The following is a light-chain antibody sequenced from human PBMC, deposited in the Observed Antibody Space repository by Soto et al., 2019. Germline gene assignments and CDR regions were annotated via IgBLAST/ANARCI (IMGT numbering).Light chain of an antibody. CDR2: GAS. J-gene: IGKJ2*01. CDR1: QSVSSN. Sequence: ELVMTQSPATLSVSPGERATLSCRASQSVSSNLAWYQQKPGQAPRLLLYGASTRATGIPARFSGSGSGTEFTLTISSLQSEDVAVYYCQQYNNWPPYTFGQGTKLEIK. V-gene: IGKV3-15*01. CDR3: QQYNNWPPYT.